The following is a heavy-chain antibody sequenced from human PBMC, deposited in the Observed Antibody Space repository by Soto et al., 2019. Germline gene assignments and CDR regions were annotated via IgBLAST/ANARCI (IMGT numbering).Heavy chain of an antibody. CDR2: INSDGSST. Sequence: GGSLRLSCAASGFTFSSYWMHWVRQAPGKGLVWVSRINSDGSSTSYADSVKGRFTISRDNAKNTLYLQMNSLRAEDTAVYYCASVPPPLAYCGGDCYDLFDYWGQGTLVTVSS. CDR3: ASVPPPLAYCGGDCYDLFDY. J-gene: IGHJ4*02. V-gene: IGHV3-74*01. D-gene: IGHD2-21*02. CDR1: GFTFSSYW.